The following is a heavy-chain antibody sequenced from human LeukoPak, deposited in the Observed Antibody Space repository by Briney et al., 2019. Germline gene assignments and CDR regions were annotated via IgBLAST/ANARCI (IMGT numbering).Heavy chain of an antibody. J-gene: IGHJ5*02. CDR2: IIPIFGTA. Sequence: SVKVSCKASGGTFSSYAISWVRQAPGQGLEWMGGIIPIFGTAKYAQKFQGRVTITADESTSTAYMELSSLRSDDTAVYFCARDHRLKLENWFDPWGQGTLVTVSS. CDR1: GGTFSSYA. D-gene: IGHD1-1*01. CDR3: ARDHRLKLENWFDP. V-gene: IGHV1-69*13.